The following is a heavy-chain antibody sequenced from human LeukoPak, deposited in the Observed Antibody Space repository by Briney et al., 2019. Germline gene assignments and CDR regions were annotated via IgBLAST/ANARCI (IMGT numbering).Heavy chain of an antibody. CDR2: VDGGGGGT. D-gene: IGHD6-13*01. CDR1: GFTFSDYY. CDR3: AKQSAGSAAWYSLHYDF. J-gene: IGHJ4*02. V-gene: IGHV3-23*01. Sequence: PGGSLRLSCAASGFTFSDYYMSWLRQAPGRGLEWVSSVDGGGGGTYYADSVKGRFTISRDNSKDTLYLQMNGLRAEDTAVYFCAKQSAGSAAWYSLHYDFWGQGTLVTVSS.